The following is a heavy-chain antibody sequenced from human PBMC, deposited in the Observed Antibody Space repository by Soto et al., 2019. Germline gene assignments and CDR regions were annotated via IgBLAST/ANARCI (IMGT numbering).Heavy chain of an antibody. Sequence: QVQLQESGPGRVKPSQTLSLTCTVSSGSISSGDYYWSWIGQPPEKGLEWIGYLYYSGSTYYNHSLKSRVTISVDPFKDQLSLKLSSVTAADTAVYYCARCGSYDFTTFDYWGQGTLVTVS. CDR3: ARCGSYDFTTFDY. V-gene: IGHV4-30-4*01. CDR2: LYYSGST. CDR1: SGSISSGDYY. J-gene: IGHJ4*02. D-gene: IGHD1-26*01.